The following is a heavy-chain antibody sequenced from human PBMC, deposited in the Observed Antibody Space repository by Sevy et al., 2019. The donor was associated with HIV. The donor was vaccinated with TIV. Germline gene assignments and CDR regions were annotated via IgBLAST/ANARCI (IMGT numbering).Heavy chain of an antibody. CDR2: ISSSSSAI. CDR1: GFTFSSYG. D-gene: IGHD3-16*02. CDR3: ARVVWGSYRYDDY. J-gene: IGHJ4*02. Sequence: GSLRLSCAASGFTFSSYGMNWVRQAPGKGLEWISYISSSSSAIYYADSVKGRFTISRDNVGNSLYLQMNSLRAEDTALYYCARVVWGSYRYDDYWGQGTLVTVSS. V-gene: IGHV3-48*01.